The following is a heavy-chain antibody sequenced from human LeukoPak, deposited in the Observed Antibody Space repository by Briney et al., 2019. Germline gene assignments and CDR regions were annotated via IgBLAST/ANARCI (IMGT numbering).Heavy chain of an antibody. Sequence: PSETLSLTCTVSGGSISSYYWSWIRQPPGKGLEWIGNIYYSGSTYYNPSLKSRVTISLDTSKNQFSVKLSSVTAADTAVYYCARIAAAGTTTDYWGQGTLVTVSS. CDR3: ARIAAAGTTTDY. CDR1: GGSISSYY. V-gene: IGHV4-59*04. CDR2: IYYSGST. J-gene: IGHJ4*02. D-gene: IGHD6-13*01.